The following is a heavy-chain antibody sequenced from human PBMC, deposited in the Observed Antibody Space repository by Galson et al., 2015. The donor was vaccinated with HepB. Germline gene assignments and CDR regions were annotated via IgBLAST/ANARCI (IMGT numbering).Heavy chain of an antibody. CDR2: ISSSSSYI. D-gene: IGHD2-2*01. CDR3: ARERYCSSTSCYAIDY. J-gene: IGHJ4*02. Sequence: SLRLSCAASGFTFSSYSMNWVRQAPGKGLEWVSSISSSSSYIYYADSVKGRFTISRDNAKNSLYLQMNSLRAEDTAVYYCARERYCSSTSCYAIDYWGQGTLVTVSS. CDR1: GFTFSSYS. V-gene: IGHV3-21*04.